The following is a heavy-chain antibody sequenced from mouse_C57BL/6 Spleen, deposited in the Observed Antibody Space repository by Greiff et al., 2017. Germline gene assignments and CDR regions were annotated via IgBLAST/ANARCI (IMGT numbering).Heavy chain of an antibody. D-gene: IGHD2-3*01. CDR2: ISDGGSYT. Sequence: EVMLVESGGGLVKPGGSLKLSCAASGFTFSSYAMSWVRQTPEKRLEWVATISDGGSYTYYPDNVKGRFTISRDNAKNNLYLQMSHLKSEDTAMYYCARDLDGYPSTGVDYWGQGTTLTVSS. V-gene: IGHV5-4*01. CDR3: ARDLDGYPSTGVDY. J-gene: IGHJ2*01. CDR1: GFTFSSYA.